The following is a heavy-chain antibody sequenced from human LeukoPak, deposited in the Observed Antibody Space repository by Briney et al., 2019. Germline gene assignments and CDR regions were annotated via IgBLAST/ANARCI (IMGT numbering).Heavy chain of an antibody. V-gene: IGHV3-23*01. J-gene: IGHJ4*02. CDR1: RFTFSSYA. CDR3: AKVGAAGTPPAPYYFDY. CDR2: ISGSGGST. D-gene: IGHD6-13*01. Sequence: GGSLRLSCAASRFTFSSYAMSWVRQAPGKGLEWVSAISGSGGSTYYADSVKGRFTISRDNSKNTLYLQMNSLRAEDTAVYYCAKVGAAGTPPAPYYFDYWGQGTLVTVSS.